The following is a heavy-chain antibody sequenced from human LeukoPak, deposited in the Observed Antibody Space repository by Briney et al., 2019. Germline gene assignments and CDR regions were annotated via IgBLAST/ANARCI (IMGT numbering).Heavy chain of an antibody. Sequence: PGGSLRLSCAASGFTFDDYAMHWVRQAPGKGLEWVSGISWSGDTIGYADSVKGRFTISRDNSKNSLYLQMNSLRTEDTALYYCAKDWRGGAAYWGQGTLVTVSS. CDR2: ISWSGDTI. V-gene: IGHV3-9*01. CDR1: GFTFDDYA. J-gene: IGHJ4*02. D-gene: IGHD1-26*01. CDR3: AKDWRGGAAY.